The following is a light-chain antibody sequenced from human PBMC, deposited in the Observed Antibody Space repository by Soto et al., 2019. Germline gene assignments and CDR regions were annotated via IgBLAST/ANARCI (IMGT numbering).Light chain of an antibody. V-gene: IGLV3-21*04. CDR3: QVWDSSSDHPRV. Sequence: SYELTQPPLVSVAPGKTARITCGGNNIGSKSVHWYQQKPGQAPVLVIYYDSDRPSGIPERFSGSNSGNTATLTISRVEAGDEADYYCQVWDSSSDHPRVFGGGTKVTVL. J-gene: IGLJ3*02. CDR1: NIGSKS. CDR2: YDS.